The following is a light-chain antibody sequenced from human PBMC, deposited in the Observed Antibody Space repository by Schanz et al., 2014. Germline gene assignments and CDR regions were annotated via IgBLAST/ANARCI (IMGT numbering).Light chain of an antibody. CDR3: SSYAGSYTWV. V-gene: IGLV2-14*03. J-gene: IGLJ3*02. CDR2: DVT. CDR1: SSDIGTYKC. Sequence: QSVLTQPASVSGSPGQSITISCSGTSSDIGTYKCVSWYQQHPVKAPKLMIYDVTNRPSGASNRFSGSESGNTASLTISGLQTEDEADYCCSSYAGSYTWVFGGGTKLTVL.